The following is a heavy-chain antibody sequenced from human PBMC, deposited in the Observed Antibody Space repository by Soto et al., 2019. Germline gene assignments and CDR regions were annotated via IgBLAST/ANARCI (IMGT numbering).Heavy chain of an antibody. CDR2: ISSSGSTI. Sequence: GGPLRLSCAASGFTFSDYYMSWIRQAPGKGLEWVSYISSSGSTIYYADSVKGRFTISRDNAKNSLYLQMNSLRAEDTAVYYCARDEDYYDSSGYLAFDIWGQGTMVTVSS. V-gene: IGHV3-11*01. CDR1: GFTFSDYY. CDR3: ARDEDYYDSSGYLAFDI. J-gene: IGHJ3*02. D-gene: IGHD3-22*01.